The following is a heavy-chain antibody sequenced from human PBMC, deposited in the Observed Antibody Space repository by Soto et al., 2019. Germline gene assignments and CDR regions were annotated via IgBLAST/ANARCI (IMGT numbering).Heavy chain of an antibody. V-gene: IGHV3-64*02. CDR3: ARSNHDFWSGYPQGFFDY. Sequence: GVLRLSCAASGFTFSTYAMNWVRQAPGKGLEYVSAISSNGGGTFYADSVEGRFTISRDNSKNTLYLQVGSLRPEDMAVYYCARSNHDFWSGYPQGFFDYWGQGTLVTVSS. CDR1: GFTFSTYA. J-gene: IGHJ4*02. CDR2: ISSNGGGT. D-gene: IGHD3-3*01.